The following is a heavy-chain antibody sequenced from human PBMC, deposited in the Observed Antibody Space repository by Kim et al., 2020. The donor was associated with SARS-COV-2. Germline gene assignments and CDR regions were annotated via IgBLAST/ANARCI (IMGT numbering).Heavy chain of an antibody. CDR1: GYSISSGYY. CDR2: IYHSGST. D-gene: IGHD2-15*01. J-gene: IGHJ5*02. V-gene: IGHV4-38-2*02. CDR3: ARLAEGYCSGGSCYWFDP. Sequence: SETLSLTCTVSGYSISSGYYWGWIRQPPGKGLEWIGSIYHSGSTYYNPSLKSRVTISVDTSKNQFSLKLSSVTAADTAVYYCARLAEGYCSGGSCYWFDP.